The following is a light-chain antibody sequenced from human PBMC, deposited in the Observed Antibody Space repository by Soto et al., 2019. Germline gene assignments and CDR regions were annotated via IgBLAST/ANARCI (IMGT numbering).Light chain of an antibody. V-gene: IGKV3-15*01. J-gene: IGKJ4*01. Sequence: EIVMTQSPATLSVSPGERATLSCRASQSVAGNLAWYQQKPGQAPRLLMYGASTRATGIPARFSGSGSGTEFTLTISSLQSEDFGFYYCQQYNNWPLTFGGGTKVESK. CDR2: GAS. CDR1: QSVAGN. CDR3: QQYNNWPLT.